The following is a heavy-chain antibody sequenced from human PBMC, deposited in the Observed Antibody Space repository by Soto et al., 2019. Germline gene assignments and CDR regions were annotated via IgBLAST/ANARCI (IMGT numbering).Heavy chain of an antibody. CDR1: GGSISSGDYY. V-gene: IGHV4-30-4*01. CDR3: AGVLHNTSMGNVSDY. CDR2: IYYSGST. Sequence: SETLSLTCTVSGGSISSGDYYWSWIRQPPGKGLEWIGYIYYSGSTYYNSSLKSRVTISLDTSKNQFSLKLRSLTAAATAVYYCAGVLHNTSMGNVSDYWGQGTLVTVSS. D-gene: IGHD5-18*01. J-gene: IGHJ4*02.